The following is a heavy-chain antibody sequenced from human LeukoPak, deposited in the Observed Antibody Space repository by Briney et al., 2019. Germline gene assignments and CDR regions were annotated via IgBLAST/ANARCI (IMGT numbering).Heavy chain of an antibody. CDR2: INAGNGKT. CDR3: ARARWTSTVTTYYLDS. J-gene: IGHJ4*02. D-gene: IGHD4-17*01. V-gene: IGHV1-3*01. Sequence: ASVKVSCKASGYIFTDYAIQWVRQAPGQGLEWMGWINAGNGKTKYSQKFQGRVTITRDTSASTAYMELSGLRSDDTAVYYCARARWTSTVTTYYLDSWGQGTLVTVSS. CDR1: GYIFTDYA.